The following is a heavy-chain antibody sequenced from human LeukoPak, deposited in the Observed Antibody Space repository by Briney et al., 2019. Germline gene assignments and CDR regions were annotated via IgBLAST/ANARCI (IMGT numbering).Heavy chain of an antibody. J-gene: IGHJ4*02. Sequence: PGGSLRLSCAASGFTFSTYIMTWVRQAPGKGLEWVSSISGTSSYIYYADSVKGRFTISRDNAKNSLNLQMNSLRAEDTAIYYCARDSADDSSGYYPFDYWGQGTQASVSS. CDR1: GFTFSTYI. D-gene: IGHD3-22*01. V-gene: IGHV3-21*01. CDR3: ARDSADDSSGYYPFDY. CDR2: ISGTSSYI.